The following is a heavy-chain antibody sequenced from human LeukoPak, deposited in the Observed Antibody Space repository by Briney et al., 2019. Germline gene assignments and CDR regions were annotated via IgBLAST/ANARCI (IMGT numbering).Heavy chain of an antibody. CDR3: ARTRQYSSTWGFDY. Sequence: ASVKVSCKASGYTFTSYAMHWVRQAPGQRLEWVGWINGGNGNTKYSEEFQGRVTITRDTSASTVYMELSSLRSEDMAVYYCARTRQYSSTWGFDYWGQGTLVTVSS. J-gene: IGHJ4*02. D-gene: IGHD6-13*01. CDR2: INGGNGNT. V-gene: IGHV1-3*03. CDR1: GYTFTSYA.